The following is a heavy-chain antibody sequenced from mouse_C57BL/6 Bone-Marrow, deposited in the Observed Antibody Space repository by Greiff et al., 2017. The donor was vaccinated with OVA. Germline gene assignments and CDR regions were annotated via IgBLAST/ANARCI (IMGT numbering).Heavy chain of an antibody. Sequence: EVMLVESGGGLVKPGGSLKLSCAASGFTFSSYAMSWVRQTPEKRLEWVATISDGGSYTYYPANVKGRFTISRDNAKTNLYLQMSHLKSEDTAMYYCARNWDVAWFAYWGQGTLVTVSA. CDR3: ARNWDVAWFAY. CDR1: GFTFSSYA. V-gene: IGHV5-4*03. D-gene: IGHD4-1*01. J-gene: IGHJ3*01. CDR2: ISDGGSYT.